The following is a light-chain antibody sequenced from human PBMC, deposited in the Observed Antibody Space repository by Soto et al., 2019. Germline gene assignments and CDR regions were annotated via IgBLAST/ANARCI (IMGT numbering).Light chain of an antibody. CDR2: SAS. CDR3: QQSYSTPRT. CDR1: QRITTN. V-gene: IGKV1-39*01. J-gene: IGKJ4*01. Sequence: DIQMTQSPPSLSASVGDRVTITCRASQRITTNLNWYQQKPGKAPKFLIYSASSLQSGVPSRFSGSGSGTDFTLTISSLQPEDFATYYCQQSYSTPRTFGGGTKVEIK.